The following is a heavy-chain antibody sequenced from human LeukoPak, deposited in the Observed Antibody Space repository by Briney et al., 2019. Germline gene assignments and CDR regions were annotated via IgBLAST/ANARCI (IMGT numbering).Heavy chain of an antibody. CDR3: ARDVYSSSWYAYYYYYMDV. CDR1: GGSISSSSYY. D-gene: IGHD6-13*01. V-gene: IGHV4-39*07. Sequence: SETLSLTCTVSGGSISSSSYYWGWIRQPPGKGLEWIGSIYYSGSTYYNPSLKSRVTISVDTSKNQFSLKLSSVTAADTAVYYCARDVYSSSWYAYYYYYMDVWGKGTTVTVSS. CDR2: IYYSGST. J-gene: IGHJ6*03.